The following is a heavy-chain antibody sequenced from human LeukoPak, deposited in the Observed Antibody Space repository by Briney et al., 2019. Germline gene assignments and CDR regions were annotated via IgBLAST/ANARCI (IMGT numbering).Heavy chain of an antibody. V-gene: IGHV3-9*01. CDR1: GFTFDDYA. D-gene: IGHD5-18*01. CDR3: AEVSFVDTASESHFDY. Sequence: GRSLRLSCAASGFTFDDYAMHWVRQAPGKGLEWVSGISWNSGSIGYADSVKGRFTISRDNAKNSLYLQMNSLRAEDTALYYCAEVSFVDTASESHFDYWGQGTLVTVSS. CDR2: ISWNSGSI. J-gene: IGHJ4*02.